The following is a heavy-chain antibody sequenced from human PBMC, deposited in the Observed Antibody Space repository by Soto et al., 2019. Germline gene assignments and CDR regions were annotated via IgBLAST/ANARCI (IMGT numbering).Heavy chain of an antibody. CDR2: ISFNGKNT. CDR1: GFTFSAYG. D-gene: IGHD3-16*01. Sequence: QVQLVESGGGVVQPGKSLRLSCAASGFTFSAYGMHWVRQAPGKGLEWVTFISFNGKNTDYADSVKGRFTVSRDNARNTLYLQMNSLRAEDTAVYSCADIGGYDSVGGAYWGQGALVTVSS. J-gene: IGHJ4*02. CDR3: ADIGGYDSVGGAY. V-gene: IGHV3-33*05.